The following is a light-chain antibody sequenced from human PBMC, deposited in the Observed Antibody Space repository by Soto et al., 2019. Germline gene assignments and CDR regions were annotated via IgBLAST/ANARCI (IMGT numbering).Light chain of an antibody. V-gene: IGKV3-15*01. CDR3: QQYNNWPRT. Sequence: ETVMTQSPATLSVSPGERATLSCRASQSVSSNLAWYQQNPGQAPRLLIYGASSRATGIPARFSGSGSGTEFTLTISSLQSEDFAVYYCQQYNNWPRTFGQGTKV. J-gene: IGKJ1*01. CDR2: GAS. CDR1: QSVSSN.